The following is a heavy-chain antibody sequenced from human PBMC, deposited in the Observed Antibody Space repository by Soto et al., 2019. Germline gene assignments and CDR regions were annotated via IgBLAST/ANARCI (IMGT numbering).Heavy chain of an antibody. Sequence: ASVKVSCKASGYTFTSYDINWVRQATGQGLEWMGWMNPNSGNTGYAQKFQGRVTMTRNTSISTAYMELSSLRSEDTAVYYCARSLRRVGSGHTYYFDYWGQGTLVTVSS. V-gene: IGHV1-8*01. J-gene: IGHJ4*02. CDR2: MNPNSGNT. CDR1: GYTFTSYD. CDR3: ARSLRRVGSGHTYYFDY. D-gene: IGHD3-3*01.